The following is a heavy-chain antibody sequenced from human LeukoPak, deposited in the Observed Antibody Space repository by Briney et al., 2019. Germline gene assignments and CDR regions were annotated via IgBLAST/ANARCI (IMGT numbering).Heavy chain of an antibody. J-gene: IGHJ4*02. CDR1: GYTLTELS. D-gene: IGHD3-10*01. V-gene: IGHV1-24*01. CDR2: FDPEGGET. Sequence: GASVKVSCKVSGYTLTELSMHWVRQAPGKGLEWMGGFDPEGGETIYAQKFQGRVTMTGDTSTDTAYMELSSLRSEDTAVYYCATAALIDYYGSGSYSYWGQGTLVAVSS. CDR3: ATAALIDYYGSGSYSY.